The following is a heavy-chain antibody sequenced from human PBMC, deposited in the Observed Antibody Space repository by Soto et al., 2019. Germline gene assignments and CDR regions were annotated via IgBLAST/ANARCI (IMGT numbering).Heavy chain of an antibody. J-gene: IGHJ4*02. CDR3: ARENFDY. CDR2: ISYDGSNK. Sequence: GGSLRLSCAASGFTFSSYAMHWVRQAPGKGLEWVAVISYDGSNKYYADSVKGRFTISRDNSKNTLYLQMNSLRAEDTAMYYRARENFDYWGQGTLVTVSS. V-gene: IGHV3-30-3*01. CDR1: GFTFSSYA.